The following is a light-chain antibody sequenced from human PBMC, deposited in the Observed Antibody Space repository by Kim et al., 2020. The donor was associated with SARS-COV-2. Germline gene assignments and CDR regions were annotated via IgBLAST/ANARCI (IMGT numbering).Light chain of an antibody. Sequence: QSALTQPTSVSGSPGQSITISCTGTSSDVGGYNYVSWYQQHPGKAPKLMIYDVSKRPSGVSNRFSGSKSGNTASLTISGLQAEDEADYYCSSYSSSSTRAFGGGTQLTVL. J-gene: IGLJ3*02. CDR1: SSDVGGYNY. CDR2: DVS. CDR3: SSYSSSSTRA. V-gene: IGLV2-14*01.